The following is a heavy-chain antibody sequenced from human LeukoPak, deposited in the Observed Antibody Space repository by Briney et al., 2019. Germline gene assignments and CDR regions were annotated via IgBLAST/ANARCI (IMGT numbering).Heavy chain of an antibody. V-gene: IGHV1-2*02. J-gene: IGHJ4*02. CDR3: ARVIVGATTDY. D-gene: IGHD1-26*01. Sequence: ASVKVSCKASGYTFTGYYMHWVRQAPGQGLEWMGWINPNSGGTNYAQKFQGRVTMTRNTSISTAYMELSSLRSEDTAVYYCARVIVGATTDYWGQGTLVTVSS. CDR2: INPNSGGT. CDR1: GYTFTGYY.